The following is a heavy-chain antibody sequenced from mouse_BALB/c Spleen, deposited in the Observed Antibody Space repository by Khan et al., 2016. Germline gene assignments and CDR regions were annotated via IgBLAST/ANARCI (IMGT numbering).Heavy chain of an antibody. D-gene: IGHD1-1*01. V-gene: IGHV10-1*02. CDR3: VRQNLRWYFDV. Sequence: EVQLVESGGGLVQPKGSLKLSCAASGFTFNTYAMDWVRQAPGKGLEWVARIRTKSNNLSTYYVDSVKDRFTISRDDSQSMLYLQMNNLKTEDTAMYYCVRQNLRWYFDVWGAGTTVTVSS. J-gene: IGHJ1*01. CDR1: GFTFNTYA. CDR2: IRTKSNNLST.